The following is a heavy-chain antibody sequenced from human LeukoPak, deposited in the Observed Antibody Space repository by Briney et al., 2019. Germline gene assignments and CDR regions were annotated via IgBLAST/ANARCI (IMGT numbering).Heavy chain of an antibody. V-gene: IGHV4-34*01. Sequence: KPSETLSLTCAVYGGSFSGYYWSWIRQPPGKGLEWIGEINHSRSTNYNPSLKSRVTISVDTSKNQFSLKLSSVTAADTAVYYCATVVVPAAISVSMDVWGKGTTVTVSS. J-gene: IGHJ6*03. D-gene: IGHD2-2*02. CDR2: INHSRST. CDR1: GGSFSGYY. CDR3: ATVVVPAAISVSMDV.